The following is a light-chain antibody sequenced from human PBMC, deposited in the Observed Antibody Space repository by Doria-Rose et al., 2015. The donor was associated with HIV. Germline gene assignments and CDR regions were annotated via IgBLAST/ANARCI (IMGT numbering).Light chain of an antibody. CDR1: QSVSTD. CDR2: GAS. CDR3: HQYNNWPT. Sequence: TQSPETLSVSPGESATLSCRASQSVSTDLAWYQHEPGQAPRLLIWGASTRATGIPARFSGSGSGTEFTLTISSLQSEDFATYFCHQYNNWPTFGQGTRLDIK. J-gene: IGKJ5*01. V-gene: IGKV3-15*01.